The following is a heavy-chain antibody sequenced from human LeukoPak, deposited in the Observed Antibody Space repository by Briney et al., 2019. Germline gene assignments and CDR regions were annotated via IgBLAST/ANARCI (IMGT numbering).Heavy chain of an antibody. CDR1: GFTFSSYP. Sequence: GGSLRLSCAASGFTFSSYPMTWVRQAPGKGLEWVSSIIASGGATYYADSVKGRFTISRDNSKNTLYLQMNSLRAEDTAVYYCAKDPAGPDYWGQGTLVTVSS. J-gene: IGHJ4*02. CDR2: IIASGGAT. CDR3: AKDPAGPDY. V-gene: IGHV3-23*01.